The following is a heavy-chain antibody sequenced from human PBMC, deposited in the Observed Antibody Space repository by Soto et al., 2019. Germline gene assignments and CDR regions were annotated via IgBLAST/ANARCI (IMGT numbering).Heavy chain of an antibody. Sequence: GGAPKLAWAAFGFSYSNALVNWGRQAPGKGLEWVGRVKSKNDGGTTDFAAPVKGRFAISRDDSKNMVYLEMNSLQTEDTAIYYCTTVSYISSIIVRFDHWGHGTLVTVSS. CDR3: TTVSYISSIIVRFDH. J-gene: IGHJ4*01. CDR2: VKSKNDGGTT. V-gene: IGHV3-15*07. CDR1: GFSYSNAL. D-gene: IGHD2-21*01.